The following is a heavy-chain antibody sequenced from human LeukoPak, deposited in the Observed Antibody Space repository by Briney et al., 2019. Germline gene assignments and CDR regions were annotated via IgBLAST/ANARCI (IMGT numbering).Heavy chain of an antibody. CDR3: AKTIHSDFWRGYYSYFDY. Sequence: PGRSLRLSCAASGFTFSSYGMHWVRQAPGKGLEWVAVISYDGSNKYYADSVKGRFTISRDNSKNTLYLQMSSLGAGDTAIYYCAKTIHSDFWRGYYSYFDYWGRGTLVTVSS. V-gene: IGHV3-30*18. D-gene: IGHD3-3*01. CDR1: GFTFSSYG. J-gene: IGHJ4*02. CDR2: ISYDGSNK.